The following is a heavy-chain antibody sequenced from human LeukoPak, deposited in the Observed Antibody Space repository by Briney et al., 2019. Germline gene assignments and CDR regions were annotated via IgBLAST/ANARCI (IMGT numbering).Heavy chain of an antibody. D-gene: IGHD3-22*01. CDR1: GYSISSGYY. Sequence: SETLSLTCTVSGYSISSGYYWGWIRQPPGKGLEWIGSIYHSGNTYYNPSLNSRVTISVDTSKNQFSLKLSSVTAADTAVYYCAREGLYNWFDPWGQGTLVTVSS. V-gene: IGHV4-38-2*02. CDR3: AREGLYNWFDP. CDR2: IYHSGNT. J-gene: IGHJ5*02.